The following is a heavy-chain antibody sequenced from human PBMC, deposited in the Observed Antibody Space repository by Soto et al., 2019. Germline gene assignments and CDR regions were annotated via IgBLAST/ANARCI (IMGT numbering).Heavy chain of an antibody. CDR3: VRGLFSRSPHFFL. Sequence: PGGSLRLSCLASELTFSNYWMTWVRQIPGKGLEWVANIGTDGSEKNYVDSVKGRFTVSRDNAKRSLYLQMNNLRVEDTAIYYCVRGLFSRSPHFFLWGQGTLVTVSS. CDR2: IGTDGSEK. V-gene: IGHV3-7*05. J-gene: IGHJ4*02. D-gene: IGHD3-10*01. CDR1: ELTFSNYW.